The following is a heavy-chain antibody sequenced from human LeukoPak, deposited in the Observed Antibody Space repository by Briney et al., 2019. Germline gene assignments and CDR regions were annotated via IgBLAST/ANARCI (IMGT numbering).Heavy chain of an antibody. CDR3: AKGVDTAMVPLDY. CDR2: IYYSGST. D-gene: IGHD5-18*01. CDR1: GGSISSYY. V-gene: IGHV4-59*01. J-gene: IGHJ4*02. Sequence: SETLSLTCTVSGGSISSYYWSWIRQPPGKGLEWIGYIYYSGSTNYNPSLKSRVTISVDTSKNQFSLKLSSVTAADTAVYYCAKGVDTAMVPLDYWGQGTLVTVSS.